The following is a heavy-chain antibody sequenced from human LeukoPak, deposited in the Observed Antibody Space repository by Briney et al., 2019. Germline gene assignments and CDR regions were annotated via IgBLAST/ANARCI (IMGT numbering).Heavy chain of an antibody. CDR2: ISHSNGNT. J-gene: IGHJ4*02. CDR1: GYTFRSYS. CDR3: ARDSGWELEQFYFDY. V-gene: IGHV1-18*01. Sequence: ASVKVSCKASGYTFRSYSISWVRQAPGQGLEWMGWISHSNGNTNYAQKLQDRVTMTTDTSTRTVYMELRSLRSDDTAVYYCARDSGWELEQFYFDYWGQGTLVTVSS. D-gene: IGHD1/OR15-1a*01.